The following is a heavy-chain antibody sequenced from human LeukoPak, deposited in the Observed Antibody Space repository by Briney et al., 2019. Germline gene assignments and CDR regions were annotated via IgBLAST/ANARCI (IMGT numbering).Heavy chain of an antibody. CDR3: ARSYDFWSGKDYYYYYMDV. CDR1: GGTFSGYY. CDR2: INRSGST. J-gene: IGHJ6*03. V-gene: IGHV4-34*01. Sequence: SETLSLTCAVYGGTFSGYYWSWIRQPPGKGLEWIGEINRSGSTNYNPSLKSRVTISVDTSKNQFSLKLSSVTAADTAVYYCARSYDFWSGKDYYYYYMDVWGKGTTVTVSS. D-gene: IGHD3-3*01.